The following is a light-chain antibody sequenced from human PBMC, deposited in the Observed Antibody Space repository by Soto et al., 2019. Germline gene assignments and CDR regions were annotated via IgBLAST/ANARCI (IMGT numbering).Light chain of an antibody. CDR1: QSISSN. J-gene: IGKJ1*01. CDR2: RTS. CDR3: QQYATSPGT. Sequence: EIVMTQSPATLSVSPGERATLSCRASQSISSNLAWYQQKPGQAPRLLMFRTSSRATGFPARFSGSGSGTEFNLTISSLQSEDFAVYYCQQYATSPGTFGQGTKVAIK. V-gene: IGKV3-15*01.